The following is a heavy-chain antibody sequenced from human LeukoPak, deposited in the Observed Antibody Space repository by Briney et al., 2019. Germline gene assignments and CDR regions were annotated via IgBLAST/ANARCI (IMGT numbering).Heavy chain of an antibody. CDR1: GYTFTTFG. V-gene: IGHV1-18*01. Sequence: ASVKVSCKTSGYTFTTFGITWVRQAPGQGLEWMGWINGYNGYTNYAQRFQGRVSMTTDTSTSTAYMELGSQSSDDTAVYYCARNTSTTHYDYWGQGTLVTVSS. J-gene: IGHJ4*02. D-gene: IGHD2-15*01. CDR2: INGYNGYT. CDR3: ARNTSTTHYDY.